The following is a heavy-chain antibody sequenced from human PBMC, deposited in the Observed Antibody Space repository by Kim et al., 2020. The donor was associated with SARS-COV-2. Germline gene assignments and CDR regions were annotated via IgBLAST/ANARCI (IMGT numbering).Heavy chain of an antibody. Sequence: GGSLRLSCAASGFTFSNFGMHWVRQTPGKGLEWVAVIWYDGSNKYYAESVKGRFTISRDNFQNTLSLQMNSLRAEDTAVYYCAKWIYRVTLGAFDVWGPGTMVSVSS. CDR3: AKWIYRVTLGAFDV. CDR2: IWYDGSNK. D-gene: IGHD2-21*02. V-gene: IGHV3-33*06. CDR1: GFTFSNFG. J-gene: IGHJ3*01.